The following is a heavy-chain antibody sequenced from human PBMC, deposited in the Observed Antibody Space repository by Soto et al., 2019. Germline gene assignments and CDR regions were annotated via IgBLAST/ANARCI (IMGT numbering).Heavy chain of an antibody. D-gene: IGHD3-16*01. J-gene: IGHJ3*02. CDR3: TSMTRGGAFDI. CDR2: IRSKAYGGTT. V-gene: IGHV3-49*04. Sequence: SLRLSCTASGFTFGDYAMSWVRQAPGKGLEGVGFIRSKAYGGTTEYAASVKGRFTISRDDSKSIAYLQMNSLKTEDTAVYYCTSMTRGGAFDIWGQGTMVTVSS. CDR1: GFTFGDYA.